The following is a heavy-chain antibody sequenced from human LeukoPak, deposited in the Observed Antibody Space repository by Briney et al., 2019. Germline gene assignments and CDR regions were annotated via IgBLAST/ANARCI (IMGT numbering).Heavy chain of an antibody. Sequence: PGRSLRLSCATSGFSFSSYGMHWVRQAPGKGLEWVAVIWFDGSTKYYVDSVKGRFTISRDNSKNTLYLQMNSLRAEDTALYYCARDALPAAMAYYSDYSGQGTLVTVSS. D-gene: IGHD2-2*01. CDR1: GFSFSSYG. J-gene: IGHJ4*02. V-gene: IGHV3-33*01. CDR3: ARDALPAAMAYYSDY. CDR2: IWFDGSTK.